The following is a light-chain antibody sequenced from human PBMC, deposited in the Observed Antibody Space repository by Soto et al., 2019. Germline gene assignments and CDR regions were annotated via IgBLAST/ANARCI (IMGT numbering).Light chain of an antibody. CDR3: QQYYSYRWT. V-gene: IGKV1-8*01. CDR1: QGISSY. J-gene: IGKJ1*01. CDR2: AAS. Sequence: AIRMTQSPSSLSASTGDRVTITCRASQGISSYLAWYQQKPGKAPKLLIYAASTLQSGVPSRFSGSGSGTDFTLTISCLQSEGFATYYCQQYYSYRWTFGQGTKVEIK.